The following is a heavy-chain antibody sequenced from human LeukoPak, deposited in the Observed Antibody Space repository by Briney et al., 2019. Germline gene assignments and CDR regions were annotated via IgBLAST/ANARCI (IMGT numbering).Heavy chain of an antibody. V-gene: IGHV1-69*05. J-gene: IGHJ4*02. D-gene: IGHD2-15*01. CDR1: GGTFSSYA. CDR2: IIHIFGTA. Sequence: SVKVSCKASGGTFSSYAISWVRQAPGQGLEWMGGIIHIFGTANYAQKFQGRVTITTDESTSTAYMELSSLRSEDTAVYYCARDGVRRYCSGGSCYLSLDYWGQGTLVTVSS. CDR3: ARDGVRRYCSGGSCYLSLDY.